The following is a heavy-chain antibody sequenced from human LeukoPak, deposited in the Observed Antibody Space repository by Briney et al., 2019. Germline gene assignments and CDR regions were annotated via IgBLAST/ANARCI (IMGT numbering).Heavy chain of an antibody. D-gene: IGHD3-22*01. CDR1: GYTFITYE. J-gene: IGHJ4*02. CDR2: ISAYNGNT. CDR3: ARDLGYYDSSGLDY. V-gene: IGHV1-18*01. Sequence: GASEKVSCKASGYTFITYEISWVRQAPGQGLEWMGWISAYNGNTNYAQKFQGRVTMTTDTSTSTAYMELRSLRSDDTAMYYCARDLGYYDSSGLDYWGQGTLVTVSS.